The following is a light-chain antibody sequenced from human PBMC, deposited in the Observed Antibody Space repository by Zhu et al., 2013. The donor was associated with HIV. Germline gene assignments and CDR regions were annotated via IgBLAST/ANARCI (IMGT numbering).Light chain of an antibody. CDR1: QSVGTN. CDR3: QQYSNWPPT. J-gene: IGKJ1*01. V-gene: IGKV3-15*01. CDR2: GAS. Sequence: EIAMTQSAATLSVSPGERATLSCRASQSVGTNLAWYQQKPGQAPRLLIYGASTRATGIPARFSGSGSGTDFTLTISTLQSEDFAIYFCQQYSNWPPTFGQGTKVEIK.